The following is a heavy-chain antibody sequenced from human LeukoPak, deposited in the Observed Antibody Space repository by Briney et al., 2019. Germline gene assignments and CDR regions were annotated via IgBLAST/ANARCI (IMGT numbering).Heavy chain of an antibody. CDR1: GFTVSSNY. J-gene: IGHJ4*02. V-gene: IGHV3-66*01. Sequence: GGSLRLSCAASGFTVSSNYMSWVRQAPGKGLEWVSVIYSGGSTYYADSVKGRFTISRDNAKNSLYLQMNSLRAEDTAVYYCARDGDTGLFDYWGQGTLVTVSS. D-gene: IGHD2-8*02. CDR2: IYSGGST. CDR3: ARDGDTGLFDY.